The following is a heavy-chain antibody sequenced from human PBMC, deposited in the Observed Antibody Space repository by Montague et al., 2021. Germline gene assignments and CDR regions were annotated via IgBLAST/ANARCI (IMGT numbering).Heavy chain of an antibody. Sequence: SLRLSCAASGFTFSSYWMSWVRQAPGKGLEWVAHIGDDGVETYYVDSVKGRFTVSRDNAKSSLYLQMNSLRAEDTAVYYCGVSPRRGGMDDWGKGTTVTVSS. CDR2: IGDDGVET. V-gene: IGHV3-7*01. CDR1: GFTFSSYW. J-gene: IGHJ6*03. CDR3: GVSPRRGGMDD.